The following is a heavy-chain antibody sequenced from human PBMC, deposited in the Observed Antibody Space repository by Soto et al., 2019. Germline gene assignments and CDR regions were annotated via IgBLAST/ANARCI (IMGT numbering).Heavy chain of an antibody. D-gene: IGHD1-1*01. J-gene: IGHJ4*02. CDR2: MYWDDDI. CDR1: GASIRSGDYY. V-gene: IGHV2-5*08. CDR3: AHRPQVETFYFDF. Sequence: QESGPGLVKPSQTLSLTCTVSGASIRSGDYYWSWIRQPPGKALEWLALMYWDDDIRYSPSLKSRLPLTKGNSANQGVPTITNIDPVDTATYFCAHRPQVETFYFDFWGQGTLVTVSS.